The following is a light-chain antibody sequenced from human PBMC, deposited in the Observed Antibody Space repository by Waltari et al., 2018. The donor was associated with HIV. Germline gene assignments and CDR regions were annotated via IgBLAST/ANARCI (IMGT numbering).Light chain of an antibody. CDR2: SNN. Sequence: QSVLTQPPSASGTPGQRVTISCSGSTSNIGSYTVSWYQHLPGTAPKLVIYSNNQRPSGVPDRFSGSKSGTSASLALSGLQSEDEADYYCAVWDDSLDGPVFGGGTQLTVL. J-gene: IGLJ7*01. CDR1: TSNIGSYT. CDR3: AVWDDSLDGPV. V-gene: IGLV1-44*01.